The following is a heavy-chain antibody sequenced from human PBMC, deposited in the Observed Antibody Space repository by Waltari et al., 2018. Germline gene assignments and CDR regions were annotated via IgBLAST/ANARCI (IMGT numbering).Heavy chain of an antibody. CDR1: GFTFSSYW. Sequence: EVQLVESGGGLVQPGGSLRLSCAASGFTFSSYWMSWFRQAPGKGLEWVANIKQDGSEKYYVDSVKGRFTISRDNAKNSLYLQMNSLRAEDTAVYYCARDPAGTELVTDYWGQGTLVTVSS. D-gene: IGHD1-26*01. V-gene: IGHV3-7*03. CDR2: IKQDGSEK. J-gene: IGHJ4*02. CDR3: ARDPAGTELVTDY.